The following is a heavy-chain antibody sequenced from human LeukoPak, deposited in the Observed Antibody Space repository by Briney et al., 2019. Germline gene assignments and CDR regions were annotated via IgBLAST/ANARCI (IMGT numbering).Heavy chain of an antibody. CDR1: GFTVSSNY. V-gene: IGHV3-53*01. Sequence: RGSLRLSCAASGFTVSSNYMSWVRQAPGKGLEWVSVIYSGGSTYYADSVKGRFTISRDNSKNTLYLQMNSLRAEDTAVYYCARDRRRGISIYYFDYWGQGTLVTVSS. J-gene: IGHJ4*02. D-gene: IGHD2-15*01. CDR2: IYSGGST. CDR3: ARDRRRGISIYYFDY.